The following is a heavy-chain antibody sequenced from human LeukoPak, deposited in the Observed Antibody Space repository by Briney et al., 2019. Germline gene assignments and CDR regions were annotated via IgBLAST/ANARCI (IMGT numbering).Heavy chain of an antibody. CDR1: IDSMCNYY. Sequence: SDTLSLSCTVSIDSMCNYYWTWMRRPGGKGVECIGRLYISRNTDYNPSLKSRVTLSVDTSNKRYSLKLIYVTGADTAFYYFASESRVVHGDGYLLDSWGQGALVTVSS. J-gene: IGHJ4*02. V-gene: IGHV4-4*07. CDR2: LYISRNT. CDR3: ASESRVVHGDGYLLDS. D-gene: IGHD2-2*01.